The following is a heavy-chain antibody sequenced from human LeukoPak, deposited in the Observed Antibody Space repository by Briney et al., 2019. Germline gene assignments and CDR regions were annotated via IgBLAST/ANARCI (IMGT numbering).Heavy chain of an antibody. V-gene: IGHV3-23*01. CDR2: ISGSGSST. CDR3: AKGRYSYGRDYFDD. J-gene: IGHJ4*02. Sequence: GGSLRLSCAASGFTFSTYAMSWVRQAPGKGLEWVSVISGSGSSTYYADSVKGRFTISRDDSKNTLYLQMNSLRVEDTAVYYCAKGRYSYGRDYFDDWGQGTLVTVSS. D-gene: IGHD5-12*01. CDR1: GFTFSTYA.